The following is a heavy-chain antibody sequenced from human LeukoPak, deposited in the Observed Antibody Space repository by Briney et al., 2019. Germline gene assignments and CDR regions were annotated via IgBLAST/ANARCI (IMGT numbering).Heavy chain of an antibody. V-gene: IGHV3-7*01. CDR3: ARDRETYSNNWFDP. D-gene: IGHD2-15*01. Sequence: GGPLRLSCAASGFTFSSYWMSWVRQAPGKGLEWVANIKQDGSEKYYVDSVKGRFTISRDNAKNSLYLQMNSLRAEDTAVYYCARDRETYSNNWFDPWGQGTLVTVSS. CDR2: IKQDGSEK. J-gene: IGHJ5*02. CDR1: GFTFSSYW.